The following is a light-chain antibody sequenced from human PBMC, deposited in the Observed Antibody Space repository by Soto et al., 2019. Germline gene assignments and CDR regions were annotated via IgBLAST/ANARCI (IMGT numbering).Light chain of an antibody. J-gene: IGKJ1*01. Sequence: EIVMTQSPATLSVSPGERATLSCRASQSVSSNLARYQQKPGKAPRLLIYGASTRATGIPARLSGSGSGTEFTLTLSSLQSEHFAVYYCQQYNNWPPAWTFGQGTKVESK. CDR1: QSVSSN. CDR3: QQYNNWPPAWT. CDR2: GAS. V-gene: IGKV3-15*01.